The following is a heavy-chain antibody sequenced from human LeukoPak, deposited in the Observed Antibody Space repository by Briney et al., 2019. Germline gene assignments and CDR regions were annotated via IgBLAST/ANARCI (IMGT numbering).Heavy chain of an antibody. V-gene: IGHV3-21*01. CDR2: ISSSSSYI. Sequence: PGGSLRLSCAASGFTFSSYSMNWVRQAPGKGLEWVSSISSSSSYIYYADSVKGRFTISRDNAKNSLYLQMNSLRAEDTAVYYCASQDYYDSSGADYWGQGTLVTVSS. J-gene: IGHJ4*02. CDR3: ASQDYYDSSGADY. D-gene: IGHD3-22*01. CDR1: GFTFSSYS.